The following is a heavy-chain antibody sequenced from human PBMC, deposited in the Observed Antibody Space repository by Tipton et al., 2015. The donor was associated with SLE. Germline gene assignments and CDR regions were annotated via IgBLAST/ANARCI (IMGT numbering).Heavy chain of an antibody. CDR3: ARDSSGWYDPSVRAFDI. Sequence: TLSLTCTVSGGSISSYYWSWIRQPAGKGLEWIGRIYTSGSTNYNPSLKSRVTMSVDTSKNQFSLKLSSVTAADTAVYYCARDSSGWYDPSVRAFDIWGQGTMVTVSS. CDR2: IYTSGST. D-gene: IGHD6-19*01. CDR1: GGSISSYY. V-gene: IGHV4-4*07. J-gene: IGHJ3*02.